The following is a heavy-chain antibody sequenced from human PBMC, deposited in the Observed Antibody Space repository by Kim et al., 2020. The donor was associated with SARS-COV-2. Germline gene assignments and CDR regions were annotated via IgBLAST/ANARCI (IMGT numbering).Heavy chain of an antibody. V-gene: IGHV3-15*01. J-gene: IGHJ6*02. CDR1: GFTFSNAW. CDR2: IKSKTDGGTT. Sequence: GGSLRLSCAASGFTFSNAWMSWVRQAPGKGLEWVGRIKSKTDGGTTDYAAPVKGRFTISRDDSKNTLYLQMNSLKTEDTAVYYCTTVLLWFGESEIRYMDVWGQGTTVTVSS. D-gene: IGHD3-10*01. CDR3: TTVLLWFGESEIRYMDV.